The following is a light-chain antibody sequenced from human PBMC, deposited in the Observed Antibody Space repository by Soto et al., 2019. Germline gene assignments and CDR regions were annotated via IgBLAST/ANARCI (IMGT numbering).Light chain of an antibody. Sequence: DIQMTQSPSTLSASVGDRVTITCRASQSISSWLAWYQQKPGKAPKLLIYKASSLESGGPSRFSGSGSGTEFTLTISSLQPDDFAAYSCQQYNRYPITFGQGTRLEMK. CDR2: KAS. V-gene: IGKV1-5*03. CDR1: QSISSW. J-gene: IGKJ5*01. CDR3: QQYNRYPIT.